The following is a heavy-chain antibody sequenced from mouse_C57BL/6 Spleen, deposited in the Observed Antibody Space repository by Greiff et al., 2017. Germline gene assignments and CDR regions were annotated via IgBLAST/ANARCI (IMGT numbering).Heavy chain of an antibody. J-gene: IGHJ4*01. D-gene: IGHD2-3*01. Sequence: VESGGGLVKPGGSLKLSCAASGFTFSDYGMHWVRQAPEKGLEWVAYISSGSSTIYYADTVKGRFTISRDNAKNTLFLQMTSLRSEDTAMYYCARNDGYYVYAMDYWGQGTSVTVSS. CDR2: ISSGSSTI. CDR3: ARNDGYYVYAMDY. V-gene: IGHV5-17*01. CDR1: GFTFSDYG.